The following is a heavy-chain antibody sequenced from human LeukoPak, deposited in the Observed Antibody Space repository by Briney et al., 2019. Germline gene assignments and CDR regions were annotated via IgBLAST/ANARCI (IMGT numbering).Heavy chain of an antibody. D-gene: IGHD3-22*01. CDR1: GFIFSNAW. Sequence: PGGSLRLSCAASGFIFSNAWMSWVRQAPGKGLEWVSAISGSGGSTYYADSVKGRFTISRDNSKNTLYLQMNSLRAEDTAVYYCAKEWYYYDSSGLLYNWFDPWGQGTLVTVSS. J-gene: IGHJ5*02. V-gene: IGHV3-23*01. CDR3: AKEWYYYDSSGLLYNWFDP. CDR2: ISGSGGST.